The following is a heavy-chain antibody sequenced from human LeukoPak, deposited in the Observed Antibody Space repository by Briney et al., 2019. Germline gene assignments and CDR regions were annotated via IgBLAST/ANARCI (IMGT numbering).Heavy chain of an antibody. V-gene: IGHV3-7*01. CDR2: IKQDGSEK. J-gene: IGHJ6*02. D-gene: IGHD3-22*01. Sequence: PGGSLRLSCAASGFTFSSYWMSWVRQAPGKGLEWVANIKQDGSEKYYVDSVKGRFTISRDNAKNSLYLQMNSLRAEDTAVYYCARDSFYDSSGYYYGFYYYGMDVWGQGTTVTVSS. CDR3: ARDSFYDSSGYYYGFYYYGMDV. CDR1: GFTFSSYW.